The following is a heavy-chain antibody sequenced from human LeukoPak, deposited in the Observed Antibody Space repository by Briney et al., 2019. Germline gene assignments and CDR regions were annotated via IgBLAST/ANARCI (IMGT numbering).Heavy chain of an antibody. CDR2: IRYDGSNK. D-gene: IGHD6-13*01. V-gene: IGHV3-30*02. J-gene: IGHJ4*02. Sequence: GGSLRLSCAASGFTFSSYGMHWVRQAPGKGLEWVAFIRYDGSNKYYADSVKGRFTISRDNSKNTLYLQMNSLRAEDTAVYYCAKDSYSSSWYGGVDYWGQGTLVTVSS. CDR3: AKDSYSSSWYGGVDY. CDR1: GFTFSSYG.